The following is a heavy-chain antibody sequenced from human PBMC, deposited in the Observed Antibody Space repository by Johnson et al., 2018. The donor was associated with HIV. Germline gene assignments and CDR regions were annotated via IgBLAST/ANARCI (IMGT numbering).Heavy chain of an antibody. Sequence: QVQLVESGGGVVRPGESLRLSCAASGFTFSTYAMHWVRQAPGKGLEWVSFIRFDGSNKYYADSVKGRFTISRDNSKNTLYLQMNSLRAEDTAVYYCARGGLLSPDAFEIWGQGTMVTVSS. CDR2: IRFDGSNK. J-gene: IGHJ3*02. D-gene: IGHD2-21*02. CDR3: ARGGLLSPDAFEI. V-gene: IGHV3-30*02. CDR1: GFTFSTYA.